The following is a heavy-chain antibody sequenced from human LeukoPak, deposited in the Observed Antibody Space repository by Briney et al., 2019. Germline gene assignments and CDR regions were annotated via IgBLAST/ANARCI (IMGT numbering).Heavy chain of an antibody. D-gene: IGHD6-13*01. J-gene: IGHJ4*02. CDR1: GGSFSGYY. V-gene: IGHV4-34*01. CDR3: ARSVKESHRWYPDY. CDR2: INHSGST. Sequence: SETLSLTCAVYGGSFSGYYWSWIRQPPGKGLERIGEINHSGSTNYNPSLKSRVTISVDTSKNQFSLKLSSVTAADTAVYYCARSVKESHRWYPDYWGQGTLVNVSS.